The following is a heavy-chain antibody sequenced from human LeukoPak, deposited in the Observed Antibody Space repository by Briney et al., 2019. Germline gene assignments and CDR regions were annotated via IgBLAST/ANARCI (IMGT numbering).Heavy chain of an antibody. CDR1: GGTFSSYA. D-gene: IGHD4-17*01. V-gene: IGHV1-69*06. CDR2: IIPIFGTA. CDR3: ARDPRGSYGDYDS. J-gene: IGHJ4*02. Sequence: ASVKVSCKASGGTFSSYAISWVRQAPGQGLEWMGGIIPIFGTANYAQKFQGRVTITADKSTSTAYMELSSLRSEDTAVYYCARDPRGSYGDYDSWGQGTLVTVSS.